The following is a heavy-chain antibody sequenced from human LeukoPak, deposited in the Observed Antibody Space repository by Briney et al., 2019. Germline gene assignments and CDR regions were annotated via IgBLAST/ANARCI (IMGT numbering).Heavy chain of an antibody. D-gene: IGHD4-11*01. CDR2: IWSDKIYK. J-gene: IGHJ4*02. CDR3: AKDAQRGFDYSNSLKY. Sequence: GGSLRLSCAASGFIFNHYDMHWVRQAPGKGLEGVTVIWSDKIYKFYADSVRGRFTISRDDSRKTVYLQMERMTVEDTAIYYCAKDAQRGFDYSNSLKYWGQGALVTVAS. V-gene: IGHV3-33*06. CDR1: GFIFNHYD.